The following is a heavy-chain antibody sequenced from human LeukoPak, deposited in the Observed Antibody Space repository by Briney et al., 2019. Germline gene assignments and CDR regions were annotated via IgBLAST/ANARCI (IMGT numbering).Heavy chain of an antibody. CDR2: VYYSGST. D-gene: IGHD2-15*01. CDR3: ATYTRHCSGGTCYSIDY. Sequence: TSETLSLTCTVSGDPISSYHWTWIRQPPGRGLEWIGNVYYSGSTNYNPSLKSRVTISLDTSNNQFSLRLTSVTAAATAIYYCATYTRHCSGGTCYSIDYWGQGTLVTVSS. V-gene: IGHV4-59*08. J-gene: IGHJ4*02. CDR1: GDPISSYH.